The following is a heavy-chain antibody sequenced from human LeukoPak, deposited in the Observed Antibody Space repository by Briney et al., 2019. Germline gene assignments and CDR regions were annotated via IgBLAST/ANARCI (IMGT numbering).Heavy chain of an antibody. CDR3: AKATSPVISRNLFDR. CDR1: GFTFRSYA. CDR2: ISGSGTNT. D-gene: IGHD3-3*02. V-gene: IGHV3-23*01. Sequence: AGGSLRLSCAASGFTFRSYAMSWVRQAPGQGLEWVSTISGSGTNTDYADSVKGRFTISRDNSKNTLYVQVNSLRAEDTAVYYCAKATSPVISRNLFDRWGQGTLVTVSS. J-gene: IGHJ5*02.